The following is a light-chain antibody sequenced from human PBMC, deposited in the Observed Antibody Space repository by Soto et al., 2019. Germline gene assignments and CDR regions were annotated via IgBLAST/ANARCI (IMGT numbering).Light chain of an antibody. V-gene: IGLV2-14*03. CDR2: DVS. Sequence: QSVLTQPASVSGSPGQSITISCSGTGDDRSDYKYVSWYQQHPGKAPRLLIFDVSNRPSGVSNRFSGSKSDNTASLTISGLQPQDEAHYFCTSYTTDDTQMFGGGTK. CDR1: GDDRSDYKY. CDR3: TSYTTDDTQM. J-gene: IGLJ3*02.